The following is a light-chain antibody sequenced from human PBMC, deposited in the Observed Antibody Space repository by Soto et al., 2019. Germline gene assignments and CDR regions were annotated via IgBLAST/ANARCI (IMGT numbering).Light chain of an antibody. CDR3: QQRSNWSY. CDR2: DAS. J-gene: IGKJ3*01. Sequence: EIVLTQSPATLSLSPGERATLSCRASQSVSRNLAWYQQKPGQAPRLLIYDASNRATGIPARFSGSGSGTALSLTISSLEPDDFAVYYCQQRSNWSYFGPGTKLDIK. CDR1: QSVSRN. V-gene: IGKV3-11*01.